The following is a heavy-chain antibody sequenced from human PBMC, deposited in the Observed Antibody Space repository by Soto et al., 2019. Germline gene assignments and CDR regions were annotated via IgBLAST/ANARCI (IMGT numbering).Heavy chain of an antibody. J-gene: IGHJ2*01. Sequence: QVQLVESGGGVVQPGRSLRLSCAASGFTFSSYAMHWVRQAPGKGLEWVAVISYDGSNKYYADSVKGRFTISRDNSKNTLYLQMTLLRAEDTAVSYCARPLWRDDYNWGYFDLWGRGTLVTVSS. V-gene: IGHV3-30-3*01. CDR3: ARPLWRDDYNWGYFDL. CDR2: ISYDGSNK. CDR1: GFTFSSYA. D-gene: IGHD4-4*01.